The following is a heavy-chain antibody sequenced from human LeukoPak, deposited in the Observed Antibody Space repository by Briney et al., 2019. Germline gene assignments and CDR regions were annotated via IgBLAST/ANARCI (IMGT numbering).Heavy chain of an antibody. CDR3: AINLYGMDV. CDR2: IYYSGST. CDR1: GDSISSYY. J-gene: IGHJ6*02. D-gene: IGHD1-14*01. V-gene: IGHV4-59*01. Sequence: SETLSLTCSVSGDSISSYYWSWIRQPAGKGLEWIGYIYYSGSTNYNPSLKSRVTISVDTSKNQFSLKLSSVTAADTAVYYCAINLYGMDVWGQGTTVTVSS.